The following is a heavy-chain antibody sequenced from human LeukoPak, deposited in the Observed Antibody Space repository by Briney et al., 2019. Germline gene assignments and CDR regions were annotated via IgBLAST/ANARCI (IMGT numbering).Heavy chain of an antibody. D-gene: IGHD2-8*01. CDR2: INPNSGGT. V-gene: IGHV1-2*02. CDR3: ARDRNGVYYYYYMDV. J-gene: IGHJ6*03. CDR1: GYTFTGYY. Sequence: ASVKVSCKASGYTFTGYYMHWVRQAPGQGLEWMGWINPNSGGTNYAQKIQGRVTMTRDTSISTAYMELSRLRSDDTAVYYCARDRNGVYYYYYMDVWGKGTTVTVSS.